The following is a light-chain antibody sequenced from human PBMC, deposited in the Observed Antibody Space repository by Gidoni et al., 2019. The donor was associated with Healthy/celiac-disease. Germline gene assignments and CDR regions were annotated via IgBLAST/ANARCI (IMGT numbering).Light chain of an antibody. J-gene: IGKJ2*01. Sequence: EIVLTQSPATLSLSPGERATLSCRASQSVSSYLAWYQQKPGQAPRLLIDDASNRATGIPARFSGSGSGTDFTLTISSLEPEDFAVYYCQQRSNWLGMYTFGQGTKLEIK. CDR2: DAS. V-gene: IGKV3-11*01. CDR1: QSVSSY. CDR3: QQRSNWLGMYT.